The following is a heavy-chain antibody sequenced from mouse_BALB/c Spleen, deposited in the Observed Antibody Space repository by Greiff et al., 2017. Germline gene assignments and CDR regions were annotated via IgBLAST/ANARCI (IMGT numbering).Heavy chain of an antibody. D-gene: IGHD2-4*01. J-gene: IGHJ1*01. V-gene: IGHV5-17*02. Sequence: EVMLVESGGGLVQPGGSRKLSCAASGFTFSSFGMHWVRQAPEKGLEWVAYISSGSSTIYYADTVKGRFTISRDNPKNTLFLHMTSLRSEDTAMYYCARWIRDGYFDVWGAGTTVTVSS. CDR2: ISSGSSTI. CDR3: ARWIRDGYFDV. CDR1: GFTFSSFG.